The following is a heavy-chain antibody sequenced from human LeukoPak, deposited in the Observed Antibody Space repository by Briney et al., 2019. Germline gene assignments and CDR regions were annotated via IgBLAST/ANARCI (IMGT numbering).Heavy chain of an antibody. D-gene: IGHD3-16*01. CDR3: AREAPYPKGEYAFDI. CDR2: IYYSGST. Sequence: KSSETLSLTCTVSGGSISSGGYYWSWIRQHPGKGLEWNGYIYYSGSTYYNPSLKSRVTISVDTSKNQFSLKLSSVTAADTAVYYCAREAPYPKGEYAFDIWGQGTMVTVSS. V-gene: IGHV4-31*03. J-gene: IGHJ3*02. CDR1: GGSISSGGYY.